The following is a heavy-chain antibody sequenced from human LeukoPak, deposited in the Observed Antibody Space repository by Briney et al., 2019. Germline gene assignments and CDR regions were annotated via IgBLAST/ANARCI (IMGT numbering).Heavy chain of an antibody. D-gene: IGHD4-4*01. CDR3: ARHGPNSSNYARFAFDI. J-gene: IGHJ3*02. V-gene: IGHV4-59*08. CDR1: DGSISSYY. Sequence: SETLSLTCTVSDGSISSYYWSWIRQPPGKGLEGMGYIYYSGSTNYNPSLKSRVTISVDTSKNQFSLKLSSVTAADTAAYYCARHGPNSSNYARFAFDIWGQGTMVTVSS. CDR2: IYYSGST.